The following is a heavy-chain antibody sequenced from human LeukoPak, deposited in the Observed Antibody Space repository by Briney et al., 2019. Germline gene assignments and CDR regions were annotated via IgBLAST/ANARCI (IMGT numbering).Heavy chain of an antibody. CDR2: ISGSGGSA. Sequence: PGGSLRLSCAASGFTFSSYAMSWVRQAPGKGLEWVSAISGSGGSAYYADSVKGRFTISRDNSKNTLYLQMNSLRAEDTAVYYCANHRWLQLLDYFDYWGQGTLVTVSS. J-gene: IGHJ4*02. V-gene: IGHV3-23*01. CDR1: GFTFSSYA. CDR3: ANHRWLQLLDYFDY. D-gene: IGHD5-24*01.